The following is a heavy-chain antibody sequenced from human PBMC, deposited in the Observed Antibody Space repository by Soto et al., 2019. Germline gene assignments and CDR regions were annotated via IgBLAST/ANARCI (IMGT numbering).Heavy chain of an antibody. CDR1: GGSISSIDYF. V-gene: IGHV4-30-4*01. CDR3: ARVMAAMQNWLDP. D-gene: IGHD2-2*01. J-gene: IGHJ5*02. CDR2: IYHTGAT. Sequence: SETLSLTCSVSGGSISSIDYFWSWIRQPPGKGLEWIGFIYHTGATYYNPSLRSRVTISIDTSKSQFSMKLNSVTAADTAVYYCARVMAAMQNWLDPWGQGTLVTVSS.